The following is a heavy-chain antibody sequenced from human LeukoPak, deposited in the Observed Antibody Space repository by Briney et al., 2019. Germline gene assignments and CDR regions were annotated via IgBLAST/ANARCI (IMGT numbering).Heavy chain of an antibody. V-gene: IGHV3-30*18. D-gene: IGHD6-19*01. CDR2: ISYDGSNK. CDR1: GFTFSSYG. J-gene: IGHJ6*02. CDR3: AKDRGQWLARYYYYYGMDV. Sequence: GRSLRLSCAASGFTFSSYGMHWVRQAPGKGLEWVAVISYDGSNKYYADSVKGRFTISGDNSKNTLYLQMNSLRAEDTAVYYCAKDRGQWLARYYYYYGMDVWGQGTTVTVSS.